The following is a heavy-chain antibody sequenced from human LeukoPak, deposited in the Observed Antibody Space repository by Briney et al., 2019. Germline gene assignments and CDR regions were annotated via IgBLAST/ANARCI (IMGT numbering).Heavy chain of an antibody. CDR1: GYTFTSYA. D-gene: IGHD6-19*01. CDR3: ARAREKRYSSGWYYFDY. J-gene: IGHJ4*02. V-gene: IGHV1-3*01. CDR2: INAGNGNT. Sequence: ASVKVSCKASGYTFTSYAMHWVRQAPGQRLEWMGWINAGNGNTKYSQKFQGRVTITRDTSAGTAYMELSSLRSEDTAVYYCARAREKRYSSGWYYFDYWGQGTLVTVSS.